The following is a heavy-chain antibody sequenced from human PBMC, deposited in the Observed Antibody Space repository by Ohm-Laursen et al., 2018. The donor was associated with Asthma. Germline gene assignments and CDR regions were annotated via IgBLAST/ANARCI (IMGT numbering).Heavy chain of an antibody. CDR1: GFTFSSYG. V-gene: IGHV3-30*03. Sequence: SLRLSCAASGFTFSSYGMHWVRQAPGKGLEWVAVISYDGSNKYYADSVKGRFTISRDNSKNTLYLQMNSLRAEDTAVYYCARKAAAGMIDYWGQGTLVTVSS. CDR3: ARKAAAGMIDY. D-gene: IGHD6-13*01. J-gene: IGHJ4*02. CDR2: ISYDGSNK.